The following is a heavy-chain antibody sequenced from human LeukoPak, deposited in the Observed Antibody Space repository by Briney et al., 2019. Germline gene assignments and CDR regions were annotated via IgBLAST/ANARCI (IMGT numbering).Heavy chain of an antibody. D-gene: IGHD4-17*01. CDR2: IYYSGST. CDR3: ARDGKGRSPYGDSEGY. V-gene: IGHV4-30-4*01. Sequence: SQTLSLTCTVSGGSISSGDYYWRWIRQPPGKGLEWIGYIYYSGSTYYHPSLKSRVTISVDTSKNQFSLKLSSVTAADTAVYYCARDGKGRSPYGDSEGYWGQGTLVTVSS. CDR1: GGSISSGDYY. J-gene: IGHJ4*02.